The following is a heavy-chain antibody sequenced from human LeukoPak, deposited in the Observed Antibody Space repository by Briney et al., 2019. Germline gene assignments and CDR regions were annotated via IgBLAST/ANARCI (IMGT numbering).Heavy chain of an antibody. Sequence: PSETLSLTCTVSGGSISSSSYYWGWIRQPPGKGLEWIGSIYYSGSTYYNPSLKSRVTISVDTSKNQFSLKLSSVTAADTAVYYCARHRGYGYSYGPPYFDYWGQGTLVTVSS. V-gene: IGHV4-39*01. CDR2: IYYSGST. D-gene: IGHD5-18*01. CDR3: ARHRGYGYSYGPPYFDY. J-gene: IGHJ4*02. CDR1: GGSISSSSYY.